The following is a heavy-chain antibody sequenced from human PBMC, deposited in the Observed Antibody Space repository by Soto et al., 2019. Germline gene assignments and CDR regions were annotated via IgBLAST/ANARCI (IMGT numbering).Heavy chain of an antibody. V-gene: IGHV3-9*01. J-gene: IGHJ4*02. D-gene: IGHD2-2*01. CDR3: AKDGCTSCLYLDS. CDR2: VSWNGGPI. Sequence: GGSLRLSCAASGFNFNDYAMHWVRQAPGKGLEWVSGVSWNGGPIGYADSVRGRFTISRDNAKKSLHLQMNNLKPDDTALYYCAKDGCTSCLYLDSWGRGTLVTVSS. CDR1: GFNFNDYA.